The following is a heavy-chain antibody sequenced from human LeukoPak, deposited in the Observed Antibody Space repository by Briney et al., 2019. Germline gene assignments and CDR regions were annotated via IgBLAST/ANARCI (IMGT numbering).Heavy chain of an antibody. Sequence: ASVKVSCKVSGYTLTELSMHWVRQAPGKGLEWMGGFDPEDGETIYAQKFQGRVTMTEDTSTDTAYMELSSLRSEDTAVYYCARGRQYYDFWSGYGLHDAFDIWGQGTMVTVSS. CDR2: FDPEDGET. V-gene: IGHV1-24*01. CDR3: ARGRQYYDFWSGYGLHDAFDI. CDR1: GYTLTELS. J-gene: IGHJ3*02. D-gene: IGHD3-3*01.